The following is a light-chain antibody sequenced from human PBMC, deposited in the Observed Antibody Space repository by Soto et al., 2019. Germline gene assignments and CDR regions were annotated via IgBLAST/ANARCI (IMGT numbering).Light chain of an antibody. CDR3: SSYTSSSAPYV. CDR2: DVS. J-gene: IGLJ1*01. CDR1: SSDVGGYNY. V-gene: IGLV2-14*01. Sequence: QSALTQPASVSGAPGGSITISCTGTSSDVGGYNYVSWYQQHPGKAPKLMIYDVSNRPSGVPNRFSGSKSGNTASLTISGSQAEDEADYYCSSYTSSSAPYVFGTGTKLTVL.